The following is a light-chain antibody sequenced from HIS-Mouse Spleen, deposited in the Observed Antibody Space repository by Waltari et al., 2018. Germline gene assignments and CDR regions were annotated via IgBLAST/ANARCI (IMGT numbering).Light chain of an antibody. CDR1: CTDFGGFNY. CDR3: SSYTSSSTLVV. CDR2: EVS. V-gene: IGLV2-14*01. Sequence: QSALTQPRSLSGSPGPSVTLPRPRTCTDFGGFNYVSWYQQHPGKAPKLMIYEVSNRPSGVSNRFSGSKSGNTASLTISGLQAEDEADYYCSSYTSSSTLVVFGGGTKLTVL. J-gene: IGLJ2*01.